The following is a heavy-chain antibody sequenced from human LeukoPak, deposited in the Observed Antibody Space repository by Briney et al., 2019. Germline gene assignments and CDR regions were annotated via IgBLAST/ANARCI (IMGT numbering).Heavy chain of an antibody. CDR1: GYTFTGYY. CDR3: ATYYDFWRGPKGMRFDY. D-gene: IGHD3-3*01. CDR2: INPNSGGT. J-gene: IGHJ4*02. V-gene: IGHV1-2*02. Sequence: ASVKVSCKASGYTFTGYYMHWVRQAPGQGLEWMGWINPNSGGTNYAQKFQGRVTMTRDTSISTAYMELSRLRSDDTAVYYCATYYDFWRGPKGMRFDYWGQGTLVTVSS.